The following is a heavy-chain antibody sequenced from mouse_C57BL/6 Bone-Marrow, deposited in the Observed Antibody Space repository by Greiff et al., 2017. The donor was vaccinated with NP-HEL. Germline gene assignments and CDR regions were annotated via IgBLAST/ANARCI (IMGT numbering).Heavy chain of an antibody. Sequence: EVQRVESGGGLVQPKGSLKLSCAASGFSFNTYAMNGVRQAPGKGLEWVARIRSKSNNYATYYADSVKDRFTISRDDSESMLYLQMNNLKTEDTAMYYCVRHETHAMDYWGQGTSVTVSS. J-gene: IGHJ4*01. CDR1: GFSFNTYA. CDR2: IRSKSNNYAT. V-gene: IGHV10-1*01. CDR3: VRHETHAMDY.